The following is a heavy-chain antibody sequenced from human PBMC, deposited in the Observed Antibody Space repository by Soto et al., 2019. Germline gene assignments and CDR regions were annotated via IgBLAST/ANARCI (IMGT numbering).Heavy chain of an antibody. Sequence: QVQLVESGGGVVQPGRSLRLSCAASGFTFSSYAVHWVRQAPGKGLEWVAVIAYDGSNKYYADSVKGRFTISRDDSKNTLYLQMNSLRAEDTAVYYCARDLIGYCSGGSCSKFNYWGQGTLVTVSS. CDR2: IAYDGSNK. CDR3: ARDLIGYCSGGSCSKFNY. CDR1: GFTFSSYA. J-gene: IGHJ4*02. V-gene: IGHV3-30-3*01. D-gene: IGHD2-15*01.